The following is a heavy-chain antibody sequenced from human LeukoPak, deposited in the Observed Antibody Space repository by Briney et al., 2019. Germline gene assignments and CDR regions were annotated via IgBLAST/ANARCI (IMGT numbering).Heavy chain of an antibody. CDR2: ISSSGSII. J-gene: IGHJ4*02. CDR1: GFTFSSYS. V-gene: IGHV3-48*04. CDR3: ARSGYIIFDY. Sequence: PGGSLRLSCAASGFTFSSYSMNWVRQAPGKGLEWVSYISSSGSIIHYADSVKGRFTISRDNAKNSLYLQMNSLRAEDTAVYYCARSGYIIFDYWGQGTLVTVSS. D-gene: IGHD5-12*01.